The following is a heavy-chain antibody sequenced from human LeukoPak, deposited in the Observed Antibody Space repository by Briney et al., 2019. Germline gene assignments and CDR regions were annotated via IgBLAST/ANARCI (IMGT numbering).Heavy chain of an antibody. D-gene: IGHD4-17*01. CDR2: IFHSGNT. V-gene: IGHV4-38-2*02. CDR1: GYSISSVYY. Sequence: SETLSLTCTVSGYSISSVYYWGWIRQPPGKGLEWIGSIFHSGNTYYNPSLKSRVIISVDTSKNQFSLKLSSVTAADTAVYYCARGPDDYGLYFDYWGQGTLVTVSS. J-gene: IGHJ4*02. CDR3: ARGPDDYGLYFDY.